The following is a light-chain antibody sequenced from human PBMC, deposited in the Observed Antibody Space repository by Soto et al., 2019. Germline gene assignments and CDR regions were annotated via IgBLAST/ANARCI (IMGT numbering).Light chain of an antibody. V-gene: IGKV3-15*01. CDR3: QQYNDWPPLT. J-gene: IGKJ4*01. CDR1: QSVGAR. CDR2: TTS. Sequence: EVVMTQSPATLSVSPGERATLSRRASQSVGARLAWYQQKPGQPPRLLMYTTSIRASGVPPRFSGSGSGTEFTLTISSLQSEDFAVYYCQQYNDWPPLTFGGGTTVEIK.